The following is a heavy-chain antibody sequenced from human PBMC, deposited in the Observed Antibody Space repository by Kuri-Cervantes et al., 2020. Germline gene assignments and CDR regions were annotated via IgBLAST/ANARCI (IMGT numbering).Heavy chain of an antibody. CDR3: AKDLGSSGYYPDY. Sequence: GESLKISCAASGFTFSSYAMHWVRQAPGKGLEWVAVIWYDGSNKYYADSVKGRFTISRDNSKNTLYLQMNSLRAEDTAVYYCAKDLGSSGYYPDYWGQGTLVTVSS. CDR2: IWYDGSNK. D-gene: IGHD3-22*01. V-gene: IGHV3-30*02. CDR1: GFTFSSYA. J-gene: IGHJ4*02.